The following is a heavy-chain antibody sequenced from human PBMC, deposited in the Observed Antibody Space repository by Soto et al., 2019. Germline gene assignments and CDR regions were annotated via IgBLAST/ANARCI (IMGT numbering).Heavy chain of an antibody. D-gene: IGHD1-26*01. CDR2: ISGSGGST. V-gene: IGHV3-23*01. CDR3: AKDLGSSRSYHGIYFDS. J-gene: IGHJ4*02. CDR1: GFTFSTYA. Sequence: EVQLLESGGGLVQPGGSLRLSCAASGFTFSTYAMNWVRQAPGKGLEWVSTISGSGGSTYYADSVKGRFTISRDNSKNTLYLQTNSLRAEDTALYYCAKDLGSSRSYHGIYFDSWGQGTLVTVSS.